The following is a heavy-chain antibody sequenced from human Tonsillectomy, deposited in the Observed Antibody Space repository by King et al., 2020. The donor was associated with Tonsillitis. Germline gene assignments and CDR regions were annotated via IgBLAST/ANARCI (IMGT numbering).Heavy chain of an antibody. CDR2: IIPIFGTA. D-gene: IGHD3-3*01. CDR3: ASGAYYDFWSGSNWFDP. V-gene: IGHV1-69*12. CDR1: GGTFSSYA. J-gene: IGHJ5*02. Sequence: FQLVQSGAEVKKPGSSVKVSCKASGGTFSSYAISWVRQAPGQGLEWMGGIIPIFGTANYAQKFQGRVTITADESTSTAYMERSSLRSEDTAVYYCASGAYYDFWSGSNWFDPWGQGTLVTVSS.